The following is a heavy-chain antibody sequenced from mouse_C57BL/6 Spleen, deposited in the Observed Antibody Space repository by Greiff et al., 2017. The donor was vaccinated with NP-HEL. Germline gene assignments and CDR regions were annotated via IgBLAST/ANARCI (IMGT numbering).Heavy chain of an antibody. CDR3: AKNYGKPYYAMDY. CDR1: GFSLTSYG. J-gene: IGHJ4*01. Sequence: VKLMESGPGLVQPSQSLSITCTVSGFSLTSYGVHWVRQSPGKGLEWLGVIWRGGSTDYNAAFMSRLSITKDNSKSQVFFKMNSLQADDTAIYYCAKNYGKPYYAMDYWGQRTSVTVSS. V-gene: IGHV2-5*01. CDR2: IWRGGST. D-gene: IGHD2-1*01.